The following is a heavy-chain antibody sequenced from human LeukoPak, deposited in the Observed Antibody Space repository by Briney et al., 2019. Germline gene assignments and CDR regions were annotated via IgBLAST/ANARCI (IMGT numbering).Heavy chain of an antibody. V-gene: IGHV2-5*02. CDR1: GFSLSTSGVA. J-gene: IGHJ3*02. CDR3: AHSEDTALVHDAFDI. D-gene: IGHD5-18*01. CDR2: IYWDDDK. Sequence: SGPTLVNPTQTLTLTCTFSGFSLSTSGVAVGWIRQPSGKALEWLSLIYWDDDKRYSPSLKSRPSITKDTSKNQVVLTMTNMDPVDTATYCCAHSEDTALVHDAFDIWGQGTMVTVSS.